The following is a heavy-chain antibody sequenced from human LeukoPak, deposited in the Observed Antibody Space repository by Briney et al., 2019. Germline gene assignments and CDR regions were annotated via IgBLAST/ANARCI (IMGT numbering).Heavy chain of an antibody. CDR1: GASVSSGIYY. CDR3: ARDIAYGANSLDY. J-gene: IGHJ4*02. Sequence: PSETLSPTCTVSGASVSSGIYYWTWIRQPPGQGLEWIGYIYYSGSTNYNPSLKSRVTISVDTSKNQFSLKLSSVTAADTAVYYCARDIAYGANSLDYGGQGTLVTVS. V-gene: IGHV4-61*01. D-gene: IGHD4-23*01. CDR2: IYYSGST.